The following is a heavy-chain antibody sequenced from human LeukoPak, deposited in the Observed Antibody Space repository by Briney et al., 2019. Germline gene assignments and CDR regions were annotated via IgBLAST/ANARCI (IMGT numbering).Heavy chain of an antibody. CDR2: IYTSGNT. D-gene: IGHD2-2*01. CDR3: ARGYKYQSIYDYIDV. CDR1: SGSLSSVHDY. V-gene: IGHV4-61*02. J-gene: IGHJ6*03. Sequence: PSETLSLTCTVSSGSLSSVHDYWGWIRQPAGKGLEWIGRIYTSGNTNYNPSLKSRVIMSVDTSKNQISLKLNSVTAADTAVYYCARGYKYQSIYDYIDVWGKGTTVTVSS.